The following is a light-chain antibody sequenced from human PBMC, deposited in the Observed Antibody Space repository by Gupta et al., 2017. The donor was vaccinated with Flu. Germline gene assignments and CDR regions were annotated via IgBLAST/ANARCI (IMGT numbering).Light chain of an antibody. Sequence: QSVLTQPPSASGTPGQRVPISSSGSSSNIGSNYVSWYQQLPGTAPKLLIYRNNQRPSGVPDRSSGSKSGTSASLAISGLRSEDEADYYCAAWDDSLSGPVFGGGTKLTVL. J-gene: IGLJ2*01. V-gene: IGLV1-47*01. CDR1: SSNIGSNY. CDR2: RNN. CDR3: AAWDDSLSGPV.